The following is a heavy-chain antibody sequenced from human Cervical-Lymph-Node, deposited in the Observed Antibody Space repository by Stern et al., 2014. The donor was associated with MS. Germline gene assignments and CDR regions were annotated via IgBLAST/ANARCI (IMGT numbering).Heavy chain of an antibody. CDR2: IYTSGST. V-gene: IGHV4-61*02. J-gene: IGHJ5*02. CDR3: ARAPYYYDSSGYYTPAWFDP. CDR1: GGSISSGSYY. Sequence: QVQLQESGPGLVKPSQTLSLTCTVSGGSISSGSYYWSWIRQPAGKGLEWIGRIYTSGSTNYNPSLKSRVTISVETAKYQFSLQLTSVTAADTAVYYCARAPYYYDSSGYYTPAWFDPWGQGTLVTVSS. D-gene: IGHD3-22*01.